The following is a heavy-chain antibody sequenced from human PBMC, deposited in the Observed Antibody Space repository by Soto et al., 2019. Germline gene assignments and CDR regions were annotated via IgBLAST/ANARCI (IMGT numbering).Heavy chain of an antibody. CDR2: ISEGGGST. CDR1: GFTFSTYA. V-gene: IGHV3-23*01. Sequence: GGSLRLSCAASGFTFSTYAMSWVRQAPGKGLEWVSAISEGGGSTYYADSVKGRFTVSRDNSKNTLYLQMNSLRAEDTAVYYCVKRGSNYYHFYMDLWGKGTSVTGSS. D-gene: IGHD6-6*01. CDR3: VKRGSNYYHFYMDL. J-gene: IGHJ6*03.